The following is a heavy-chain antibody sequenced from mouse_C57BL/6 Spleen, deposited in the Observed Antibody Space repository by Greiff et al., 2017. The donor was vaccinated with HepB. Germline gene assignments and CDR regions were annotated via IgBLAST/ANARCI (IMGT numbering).Heavy chain of an antibody. CDR3: ARDLDGSPFDY. D-gene: IGHD1-1*01. V-gene: IGHV5-4*01. CDR2: ISDGGSYT. CDR1: GFTFSSYA. Sequence: EVKVVESGGGLVKPGGSLKLSCAASGFTFSSYAMSWVRQTPEKRLEWVATISDGGSYTYYPDNVKGRFTISRDNAENNLYLQMSHLKSEDTAMYYCARDLDGSPFDYWGQGTTLTVSS. J-gene: IGHJ2*01.